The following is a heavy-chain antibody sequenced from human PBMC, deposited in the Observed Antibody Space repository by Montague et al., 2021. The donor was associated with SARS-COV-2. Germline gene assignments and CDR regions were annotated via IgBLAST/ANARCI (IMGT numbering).Heavy chain of an antibody. Sequence: SETLSLTCTVSGGSISSSSYHWGWIRQPPGKGLEWIGSMYNSGSTYHNPSLKSRVTISVDTSKNQFSLKLSSVTAADTAVYYCAGGFADWGQGTLVTVSS. CDR3: AGGFAD. J-gene: IGHJ4*02. V-gene: IGHV4-39*01. CDR2: MYNSGST. CDR1: GGSISSSSYH.